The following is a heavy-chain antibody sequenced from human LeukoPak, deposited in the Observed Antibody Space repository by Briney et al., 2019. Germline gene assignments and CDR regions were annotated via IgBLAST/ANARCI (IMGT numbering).Heavy chain of an antibody. CDR3: ARLNPYGSGSHYNEAYFDY. D-gene: IGHD3-10*01. J-gene: IGHJ4*02. CDR2: IHYTGST. CDR1: GGSISSHF. V-gene: IGHV4-59*08. Sequence: SETLSLTCTVSGGSISSHFWSWIRQPPGKGLEWIGYIHYTGSTNYNPSLKSRVTMSVDTSKNQFSLKLSSVTAADTAVYYCARLNPYGSGSHYNEAYFDYWGQGTLVTVSS.